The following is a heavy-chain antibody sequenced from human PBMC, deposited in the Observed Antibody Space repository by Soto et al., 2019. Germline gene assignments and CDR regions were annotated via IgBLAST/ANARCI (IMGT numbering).Heavy chain of an antibody. V-gene: IGHV3-9*01. J-gene: IGHJ6*02. CDR3: AKVRVMDYHHGMDV. CDR2: ISWNSGSI. D-gene: IGHD3-16*01. Sequence: EVQLVESGGGLVQPGRSLRLSCAASGFTFDDYAMHWVRQAPGKGLEWVSGISWNSGSIGYADSVKGRFTISRDNAKNSLYLQMKSLRTEDTALYYCAKVRVMDYHHGMDVWGQGTTVTVSS. CDR1: GFTFDDYA.